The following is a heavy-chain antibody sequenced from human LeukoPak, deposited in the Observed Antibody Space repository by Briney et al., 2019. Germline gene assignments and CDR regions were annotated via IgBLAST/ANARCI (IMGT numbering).Heavy chain of an antibody. CDR2: ISGSGGTT. CDR3: AKENHASGGDQFDY. Sequence: GGSLSLSCAASGLTFSSYAMSWVRQPPGKGLEWDSAISGSGGTTYYADSVKGRFTISRDNSKNTLYLQMNSLRAEDTAVYYCAKENHASGGDQFDYWGQGTLVTVSS. V-gene: IGHV3-23*01. D-gene: IGHD3-16*01. J-gene: IGHJ4*02. CDR1: GLTFSSYA.